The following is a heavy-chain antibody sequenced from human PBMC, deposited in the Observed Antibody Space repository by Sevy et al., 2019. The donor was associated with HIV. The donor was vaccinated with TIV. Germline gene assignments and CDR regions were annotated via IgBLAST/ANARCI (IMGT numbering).Heavy chain of an antibody. D-gene: IGHD2-21*01. CDR1: GFTFSSYW. Sequence: GGCLRLSCAASGFTFSSYWMHWVRQAPGKGLVWVSRINSDGSSTSYADSVKGRFTISRDNAKNTLYLQMNSLRAEDTAVYYCARGGIDPEYYCGGDCYSCEYRNHFDYWGQGTLVTVSS. CDR3: ARGGIDPEYYCGGDCYSCEYRNHFDY. J-gene: IGHJ4*02. V-gene: IGHV3-74*01. CDR2: INSDGSST.